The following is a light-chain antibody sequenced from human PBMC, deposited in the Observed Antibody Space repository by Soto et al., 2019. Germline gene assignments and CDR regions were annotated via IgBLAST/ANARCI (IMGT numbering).Light chain of an antibody. CDR2: GAS. Sequence: EIVLTQSPGTLSLSPGERATLSRRASQSVSSSDLAWYQQKPGQAPRLLIYGASSRATGIPDRFSGSTSGIDFTLTISRLEPEDFAVYYCQHYGNSRTFGQGTKVEIK. CDR3: QHYGNSRT. J-gene: IGKJ1*01. CDR1: QSVSSSD. V-gene: IGKV3-20*01.